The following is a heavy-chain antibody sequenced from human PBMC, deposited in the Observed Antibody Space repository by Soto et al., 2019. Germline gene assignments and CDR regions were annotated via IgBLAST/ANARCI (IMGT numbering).Heavy chain of an antibody. V-gene: IGHV3-30*04. J-gene: IGHJ3*02. D-gene: IGHD6-19*01. Sequence: QVQLVESGGGVVQPWRSLGLSCAASGFTFSSYAIHWFRQAPGKGLEWLAGISYDGRNKYYADSVKGRFTISRYNSKNTLYLLINRLRAEDTAVYYCERELVRGEQWLVRVEGDFDIWGQGTMVTVST. CDR3: ERELVRGEQWLVRVEGDFDI. CDR2: ISYDGRNK. CDR1: GFTFSSYA.